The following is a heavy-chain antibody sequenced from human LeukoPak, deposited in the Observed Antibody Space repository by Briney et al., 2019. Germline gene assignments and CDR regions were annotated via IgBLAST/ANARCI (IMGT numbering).Heavy chain of an antibody. CDR1: GFTFSSYS. CDR2: IWYDGSNK. D-gene: IGHD3-10*01. J-gene: IGHJ4*02. CDR3: ARDRGDGSGTYCDY. Sequence: GGSLRLSCAASGFTFSSYSMNWVRQAPGKGLEWVAVIWYDGSNKYYADSVKGRFTISRDNSKNTLYLQMNSLRDEDTAVHYCARDRGDGSGTYCDYWGRGTLVTVSS. V-gene: IGHV3-33*08.